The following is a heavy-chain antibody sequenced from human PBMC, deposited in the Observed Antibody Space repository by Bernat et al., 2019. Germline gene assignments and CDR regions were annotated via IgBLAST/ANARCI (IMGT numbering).Heavy chain of an antibody. J-gene: IGHJ3*02. CDR3: ATRSRDIVVVVALVAFDI. CDR1: GYTLTELS. V-gene: IGHV1-24*01. Sequence: QVQLVQSGAEVKKPGASVKVSCKVSGYTLTELSMHWVRQAPGKGLEWMGGFDPEDGETIYAQKFQGRVTMTEDTSTDTAYMELSSLRSEETAVYYCATRSRDIVVVVALVAFDIWGQGTMVTVSS. CDR2: FDPEDGET. D-gene: IGHD2-15*01.